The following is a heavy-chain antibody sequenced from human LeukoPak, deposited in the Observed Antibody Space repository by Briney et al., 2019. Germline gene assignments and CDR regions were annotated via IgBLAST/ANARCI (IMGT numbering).Heavy chain of an antibody. J-gene: IGHJ6*02. CDR3: ATSIAVEYGMDV. CDR2: ISWNSGSI. D-gene: IGHD6-19*01. V-gene: IGHV3-9*01. CDR1: GFTFDDYA. Sequence: GGSLRLSCAASGFTFDDYAMHWVRQAPGKGLEWVSGISWNSGSIGYADSVKGRFTISRDNAKNPLYLQMNSLRAEDTALYYCATSIAVEYGMDVWGQGTTVTVSS.